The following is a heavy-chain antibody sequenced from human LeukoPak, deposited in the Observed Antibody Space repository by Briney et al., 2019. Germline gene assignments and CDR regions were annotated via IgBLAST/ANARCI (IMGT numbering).Heavy chain of an antibody. CDR1: GFTFSSYS. Sequence: GGSLRLSCAASGFTFSSYSMNWVRQAPGKGLEWVSSISSSSSYIYYADSVKGRFTISRDNAKNSLYLQMNSLRAEDTAVYYCARDLGYSSSWYVGDHRPYGMDVWGQGTTVTVSS. CDR2: ISSSSSYI. V-gene: IGHV3-21*01. D-gene: IGHD6-13*01. CDR3: ARDLGYSSSWYVGDHRPYGMDV. J-gene: IGHJ6*02.